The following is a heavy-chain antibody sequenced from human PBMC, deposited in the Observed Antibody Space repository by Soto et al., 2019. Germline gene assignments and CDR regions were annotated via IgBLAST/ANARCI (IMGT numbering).Heavy chain of an antibody. CDR1: GFTVSSNY. CDR3: ARSNLAYCGGDCYPYFDY. V-gene: IGHV3-53*01. Sequence: EVQLVESGGGLIQPGGSLRLSCAASGFTVSSNYMSWVRQAPGKGLEWVPVIYSGGSTYYADSVKGRFTISRDNSKNTLYLQMNSLRAEDTAVYYCARSNLAYCGGDCYPYFDYWGQGTLVTVSS. CDR2: IYSGGST. D-gene: IGHD2-21*02. J-gene: IGHJ4*02.